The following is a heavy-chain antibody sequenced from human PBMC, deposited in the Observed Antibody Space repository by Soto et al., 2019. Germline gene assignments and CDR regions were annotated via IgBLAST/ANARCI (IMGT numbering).Heavy chain of an antibody. CDR2: ISSSGSYI. J-gene: IGHJ5*02. V-gene: IGHV3-21*01. Sequence: GGSLRLSCAASGFTFSSDTMNRVRQAPGKGLEWVSSISSSGSYIYYADSVKGRFTISRDNAKNSLYLQMNSLRAEDTAVYYCARDRPMAFDPWGQGTLVSISS. CDR1: GFTFSSDT. CDR3: ARDRPMAFDP.